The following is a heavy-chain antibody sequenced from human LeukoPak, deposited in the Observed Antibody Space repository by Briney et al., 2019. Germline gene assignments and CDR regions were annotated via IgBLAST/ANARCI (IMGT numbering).Heavy chain of an antibody. Sequence: WGSLRLSCSASGFTFSSYAMHWVRQAPGKGLEYVSSLSSNGGSTYYAHSVKGRFTISRDNSKNTLYLQMSSLRAEDTAVYYCARDGAFPTPTNYYFDYWGQGTLVTVSS. CDR2: LSSNGGST. CDR3: ARDGAFPTPTNYYFDY. D-gene: IGHD3-3*02. J-gene: IGHJ4*02. CDR1: GFTFSSYA. V-gene: IGHV3-64D*09.